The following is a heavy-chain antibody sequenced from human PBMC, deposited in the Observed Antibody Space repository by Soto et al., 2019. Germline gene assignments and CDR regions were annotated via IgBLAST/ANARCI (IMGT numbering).Heavy chain of an antibody. Sequence: GESLKISCEGSGYSSSNYWIAWVRQMPGKGLEWMGIIYLGDSDTRYSPSFQGQVTISADKSIRTAYLQWSSLKASDTAMYYCARRISASNTAFDVWGQGTMVTVSS. D-gene: IGHD3-10*01. J-gene: IGHJ3*01. V-gene: IGHV5-51*01. CDR2: IYLGDSDT. CDR3: ARRISASNTAFDV. CDR1: GYSSSNYW.